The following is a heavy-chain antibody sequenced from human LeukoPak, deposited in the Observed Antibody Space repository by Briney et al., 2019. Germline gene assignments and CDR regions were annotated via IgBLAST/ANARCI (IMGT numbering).Heavy chain of an antibody. V-gene: IGHV3-7*01. CDR3: AREPPDYYDSSGLGDYFDY. J-gene: IGHJ4*02. CDR2: IKQDGSEK. D-gene: IGHD3-22*01. CDR1: KFTFSTYW. Sequence: PGGSLRLSCVASKFTFSTYWMSWVRQAPGKGLEWVADIKQDGSEKYYVDSVKGRFTISRQNAKNSLFLQMSSLRAEDTAVYYCAREPPDYYDSSGLGDYFDYWGQGTLVTVSS.